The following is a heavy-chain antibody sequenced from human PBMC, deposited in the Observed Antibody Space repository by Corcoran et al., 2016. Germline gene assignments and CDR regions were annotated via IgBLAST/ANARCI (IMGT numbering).Heavy chain of an antibody. V-gene: IGHV3-30*18. Sequence: QVQLVESGGGVVQPGRSLRLSCAACGFTFSSYGMHWVRQAPGKGLGWVAVISYDGSNKYYADSVKGRFTISRDNSKNTLYLKMNSLRAEDTAVDYWAKLMVGAAGPPNDYWGQGTLVTVSS. CDR1: GFTFSSYG. CDR3: AKLMVGAAGPPNDY. D-gene: IGHD2-8*01. CDR2: ISYDGSNK. J-gene: IGHJ4*02.